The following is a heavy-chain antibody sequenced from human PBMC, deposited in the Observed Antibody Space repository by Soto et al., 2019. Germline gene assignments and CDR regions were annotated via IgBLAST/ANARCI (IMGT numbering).Heavy chain of an antibody. CDR1: GGTFSSYA. V-gene: IGHV1-69*13. D-gene: IGHD6-19*01. CDR3: ARGLYSSGWYEGDY. J-gene: IGHJ4*02. CDR2: ILPIFGTA. Sequence: GASVKVSCQASGGTFSSYAISWVRQAPGQGLEWMGGILPIFGTANYAQKFQGRVTIPADETTSTAYMELSSLRTEDTAVYYCARGLYSSGWYEGDYWGQGTLVTVSS.